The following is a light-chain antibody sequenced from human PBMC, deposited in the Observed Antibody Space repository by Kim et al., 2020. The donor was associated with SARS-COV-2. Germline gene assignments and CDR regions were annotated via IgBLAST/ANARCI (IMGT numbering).Light chain of an antibody. CDR3: QQRGNWPPALT. Sequence: PVESAALSCRASHNRDVNLAWYQQTPGQPPRLLIYDAAIRAAGIPDRFSGSGSGTDFTLTIGSLAPEDFAVYYCQQRGNWPPALTVGGGTKVDIK. V-gene: IGKV3-11*01. J-gene: IGKJ4*01. CDR1: HNRDVN. CDR2: DAA.